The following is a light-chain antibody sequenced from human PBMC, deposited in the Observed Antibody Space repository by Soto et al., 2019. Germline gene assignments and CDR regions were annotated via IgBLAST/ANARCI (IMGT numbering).Light chain of an antibody. CDR3: QQYNNWPPEGT. J-gene: IGKJ1*01. CDR1: QSVSSN. CDR2: GAS. Sequence: TLSVSPGERATLSCRASQSVSSNLAWYQQKPGQAPRLLIYGASTRATGIPARFSGSGSGTEFTLTISSLQSEDFEVYYCQQYNNWPPEGTFGQGTKVDIK. V-gene: IGKV3-15*01.